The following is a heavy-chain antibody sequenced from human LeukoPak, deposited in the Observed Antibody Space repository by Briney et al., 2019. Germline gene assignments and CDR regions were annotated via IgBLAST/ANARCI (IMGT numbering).Heavy chain of an antibody. J-gene: IGHJ2*01. D-gene: IGHD2-2*01. CDR3: ARGRIVAAASNWCFDL. V-gene: IGHV4-34*01. Sequence: SETLSPTCAVSGGSFSGFYWSWIRQPPGKGLEWIGEISHSGSTNYNPSLQSRVTISVDTSKKQFSLKLDSVTAADTAVYYCARGRIVAAASNWCFDLWGRSTLVTVSS. CDR2: ISHSGST. CDR1: GGSFSGFY.